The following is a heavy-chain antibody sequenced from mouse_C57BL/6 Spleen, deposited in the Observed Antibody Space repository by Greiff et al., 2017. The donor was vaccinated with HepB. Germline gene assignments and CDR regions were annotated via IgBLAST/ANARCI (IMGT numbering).Heavy chain of an antibody. CDR2: IYPGSGST. Sequence: VQLQQSGAELVKPGASVKMSCKASGYTFTSYWITWVKQRPGQGLEWIGDIYPGSGSTTYNEKFKSKAPLTVDTSSSTTYMQLSSLTSEDSAVYYGARSGQLRLRDEAMDYWGQGTSGTVSA. V-gene: IGHV1-55*01. J-gene: IGHJ4*01. D-gene: IGHD3-2*02. CDR1: GYTFTSYW. CDR3: ARSGQLRLRDEAMDY.